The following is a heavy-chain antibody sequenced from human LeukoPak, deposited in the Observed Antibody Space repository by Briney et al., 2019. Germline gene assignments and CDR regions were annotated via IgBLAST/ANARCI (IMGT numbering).Heavy chain of an antibody. CDR3: ARGRDGYPDY. D-gene: IGHD5-24*01. J-gene: IGHJ4*02. CDR2: ISSSSSYI. Sequence: GGSLRLSCAASGFTSSSYSMNWVRQAPGKGLEWVSSISSSSSYIYYADSVKGRFTISRDNAKNSLYLQMNSLRAEDTAVYYCARGRDGYPDYWGQGTLVTVSS. CDR1: GFTSSSYS. V-gene: IGHV3-21*01.